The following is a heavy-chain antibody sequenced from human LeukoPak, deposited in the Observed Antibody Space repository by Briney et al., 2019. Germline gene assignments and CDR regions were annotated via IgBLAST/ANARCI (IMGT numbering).Heavy chain of an antibody. V-gene: IGHV3-23*01. D-gene: IGHD6-13*01. Sequence: GGSLTLSCAASGFTVSSYGMTWVRLPPGKGLEWVSAFSATDGSEQYAESVKGRFAISRDNSKNSLYLQMNSLRDEDAAVYYCAKARIAAAGTGAFDVWGQGTMVTVSS. CDR2: FSATDGSE. CDR1: GFTVSSYG. CDR3: AKARIAAAGTGAFDV. J-gene: IGHJ3*01.